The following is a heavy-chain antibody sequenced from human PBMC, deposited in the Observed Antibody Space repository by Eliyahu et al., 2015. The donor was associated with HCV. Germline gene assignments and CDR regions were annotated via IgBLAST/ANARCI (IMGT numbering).Heavy chain of an antibody. V-gene: IGHV1-58*02. Sequence: QMQVVQSGPEVKKPGTSLKVSCKASGFPFSSSAMQWVRQTRGQRLELIGWIVVGSGKTNYAQKFQERVAITRDMSTNIVYIKVSSLRSEDTAVYYCVADDLQTGLWGQGTPVTVSS. D-gene: IGHD3-9*01. J-gene: IGHJ4*02. CDR1: GFPFSSSA. CDR2: IVVGSGKT. CDR3: VADDLQTGL.